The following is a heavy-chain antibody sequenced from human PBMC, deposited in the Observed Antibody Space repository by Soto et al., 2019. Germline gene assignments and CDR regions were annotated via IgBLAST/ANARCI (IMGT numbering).Heavy chain of an antibody. CDR3: ARDPQYSGSLSGGGDAFDI. J-gene: IGHJ3*02. Sequence: QVQLVQSGAEVKKPGASVKVSCKASGYTFTSCGITWVRQAPGQGLEWMGWISVYNGNTNYAQNLQGRVTMTTDTSTNTAYMELRSLRSDDTAVYYCARDPQYSGSLSGGGDAFDIWGQGTMVTVSS. V-gene: IGHV1-18*01. CDR1: GYTFTSCG. CDR2: ISVYNGNT. D-gene: IGHD1-26*01.